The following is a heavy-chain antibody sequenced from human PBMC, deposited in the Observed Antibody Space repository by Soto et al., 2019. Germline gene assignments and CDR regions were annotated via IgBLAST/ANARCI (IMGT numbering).Heavy chain of an antibody. Sequence: PGGSLRLSCAASGFTFSNFWMSWVRQAPGKGLEWVANIKQDGSEKYYVDSVKGRFTISRDNAKNSLYLQMNSLRAEDTAVYYCARSGLQFSVWGQGTLVTVSS. CDR2: IKQDGSEK. V-gene: IGHV3-7*01. CDR3: ARSGLQFSV. CDR1: GFTFSNFW. J-gene: IGHJ4*02. D-gene: IGHD5-12*01.